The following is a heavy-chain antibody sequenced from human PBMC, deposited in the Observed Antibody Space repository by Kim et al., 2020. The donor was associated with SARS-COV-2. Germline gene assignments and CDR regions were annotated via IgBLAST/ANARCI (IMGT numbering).Heavy chain of an antibody. Sequence: GGSLRLSCAASGFTFDGSAMHWVRQAPGKGLDWVSGISWNSGTIGYADSVKGRFTISRDNAKNSLYLQMNSLRAEDTALYYCAKAASVATRDYGMDVWG. J-gene: IGHJ6*02. CDR3: AKAASVATRDYGMDV. CDR1: GFTFDGSA. CDR2: ISWNSGTI. V-gene: IGHV3-9*01. D-gene: IGHD6-6*01.